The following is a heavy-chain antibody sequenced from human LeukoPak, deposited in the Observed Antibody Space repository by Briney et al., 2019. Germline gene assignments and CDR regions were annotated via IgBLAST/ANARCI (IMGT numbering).Heavy chain of an antibody. V-gene: IGHV3-48*01. D-gene: IGHD5-12*01. CDR1: GFTFSSYS. Sequence: GGSLRLSCAASGFTFSSYSMNWVRQAPGKGLGWVSFISSSSNTIYYADSVKGRFTISRDNANNSLYLQMNSLRAEDMAVYNCARDLTWINGMDVWGQGTTVTVSS. CDR2: ISSSSNTI. J-gene: IGHJ6*02. CDR3: ARDLTWINGMDV.